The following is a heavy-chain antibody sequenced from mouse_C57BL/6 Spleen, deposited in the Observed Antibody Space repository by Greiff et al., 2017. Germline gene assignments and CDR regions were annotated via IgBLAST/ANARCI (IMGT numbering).Heavy chain of an antibody. V-gene: IGHV1-15*01. CDR1: GYTFTDYE. CDR2: IDPETGGT. CDR3: TRGDYDDWYFDV. Sequence: QVQLQQSGAELVRPGASVTLSCKASGYTFTDYEMHWVKQTPVHGLEWIGAIDPETGGTAYNQKFKGKAILTADKSSSTAYMELRSLTSEDSAVYYCTRGDYDDWYFDVWGTGTTVTVSS. D-gene: IGHD2-4*01. J-gene: IGHJ1*03.